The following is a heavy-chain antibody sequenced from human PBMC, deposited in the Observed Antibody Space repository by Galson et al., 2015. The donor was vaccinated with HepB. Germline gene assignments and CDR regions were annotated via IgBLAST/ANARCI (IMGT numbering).Heavy chain of an antibody. CDR2: INPILGIA. Sequence: SVKVSCKASGGTFSSYAISWVRQAPGQGLEWMGRINPILGIANYAQKFQGRVTITADKSTSTAYMELSSLRSEDTAVYYCAREHYYGSGSYAHWYFDLWGRGTLVTVSS. CDR3: AREHYYGSGSYAHWYFDL. V-gene: IGHV1-69*04. CDR1: GGTFSSYA. D-gene: IGHD3-10*01. J-gene: IGHJ2*01.